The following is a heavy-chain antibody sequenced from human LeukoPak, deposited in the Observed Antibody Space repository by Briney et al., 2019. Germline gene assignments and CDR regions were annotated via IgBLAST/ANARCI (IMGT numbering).Heavy chain of an antibody. V-gene: IGHV3-21*01. CDR3: ARVLGVPAAILGWFGP. D-gene: IGHD2-2*02. J-gene: IGHJ5*02. CDR2: ISSSSSYI. CDR1: GFTFSSYS. Sequence: GGSLRLSCAASGFTFSSYSMNWVRQAPGKGLEWVSSISSSSSYIYYADSVKGRFTISRDNAKNSLYLQMNSLRAEDTAVYYCARVLGVPAAILGWFGPWGQGTLVTVSS.